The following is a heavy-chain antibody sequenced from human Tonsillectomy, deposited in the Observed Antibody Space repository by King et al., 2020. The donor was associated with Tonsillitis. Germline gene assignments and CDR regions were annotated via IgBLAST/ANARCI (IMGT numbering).Heavy chain of an antibody. V-gene: IGHV4-61*02. Sequence: VQLQESGPGLVKPSQTLSLTCTVSGGSISSGSYFWTWIRQPAGKGLEWIGRIYASGSTNYNPSLKSRVIISVDTSKNQFSLKLSSVTAADTALYYCAGNSGTYPSGPFDPWGQGTLVTVSS. D-gene: IGHD1-26*01. J-gene: IGHJ5*02. CDR1: GGSISSGSYF. CDR3: AGNSGTYPSGPFDP. CDR2: IYASGST.